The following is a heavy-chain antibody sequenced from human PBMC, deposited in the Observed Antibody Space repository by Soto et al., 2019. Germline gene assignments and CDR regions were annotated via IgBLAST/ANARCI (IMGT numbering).Heavy chain of an antibody. CDR2: INSDGSST. CDR1: GFTFSSYW. J-gene: IGHJ4*02. D-gene: IGHD3-22*01. Sequence: PGGSLRPSCAASGFTFSSYWMHWVRQAPGKGLVWVSRINSDGSSTSYADSVKGRFTISRDNAKNTLYLQMNSLRAEDTAVYYCSRDVGYDSSGYPCFDYWGQGTLVTVSS. CDR3: SRDVGYDSSGYPCFDY. V-gene: IGHV3-74*01.